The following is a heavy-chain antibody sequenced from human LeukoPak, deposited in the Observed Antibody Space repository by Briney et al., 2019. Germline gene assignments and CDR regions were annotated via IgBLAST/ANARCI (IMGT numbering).Heavy chain of an antibody. D-gene: IGHD6-19*01. V-gene: IGHV4-59*08. CDR2: IHYSGST. Sequence: SETLSLTCTVSGGSITTYYWNWIRQPPGKRLEWIASIHYSGSTNYNPSLKSRVTMSVDTSKNQVSLKLSSVTAAESAVYYCAASARLVLQESVCWGQGTLVTVSS. J-gene: IGHJ4*02. CDR3: AASARLVLQESVC. CDR1: GGSITTYY.